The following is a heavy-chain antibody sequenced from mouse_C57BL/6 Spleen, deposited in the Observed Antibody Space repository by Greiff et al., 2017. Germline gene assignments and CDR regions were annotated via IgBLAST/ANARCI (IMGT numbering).Heavy chain of an antibody. D-gene: IGHD2-1*01. Sequence: EVKLVESGPELVKPGASVKIPCKASGYTFTDYNMDWVKQSHGKSLEWIGDINPNNGGTIYNQKFKGKATLTVDKSSSTAYMELRSLTSEDTAVYYCARTLYGNYGFAYWGQGTLVTVSA. CDR1: GYTFTDYN. CDR3: ARTLYGNYGFAY. V-gene: IGHV1-18*01. J-gene: IGHJ3*01. CDR2: INPNNGGT.